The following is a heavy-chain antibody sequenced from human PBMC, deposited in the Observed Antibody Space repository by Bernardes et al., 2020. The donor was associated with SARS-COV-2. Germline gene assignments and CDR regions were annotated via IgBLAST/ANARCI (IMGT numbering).Heavy chain of an antibody. CDR2: ISANGYDT. Sequence: GGSLRLSCAASGIPFTRYGMSWVRQAPGKGLEWVSAISANGYDTYYADSVKGRFTISRDNSKNTVSLQMDSLSAEDTAIYYCATDPLGYCSSTSCTRFDYWGQGTLVSVSS. J-gene: IGHJ4*02. D-gene: IGHD2-2*01. CDR3: ATDPLGYCSSTSCTRFDY. CDR1: GIPFTRYG. V-gene: IGHV3-23*01.